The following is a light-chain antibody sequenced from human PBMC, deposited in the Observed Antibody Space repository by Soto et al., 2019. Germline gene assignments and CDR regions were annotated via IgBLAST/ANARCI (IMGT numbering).Light chain of an antibody. CDR2: AAS. Sequence: DNQMTQSPSSLSASVGDRVTITCRTIQNIYTNLAWYQQKPGKVPKLLIYAASSLQEGVPSRFSGSGSGTDFTLSISSLQPEDVATYFCQQYNSDPRRFAFGPGTTVDLK. V-gene: IGKV1-27*01. CDR3: QQYNSDPRRFA. J-gene: IGKJ3*01. CDR1: QNIYTN.